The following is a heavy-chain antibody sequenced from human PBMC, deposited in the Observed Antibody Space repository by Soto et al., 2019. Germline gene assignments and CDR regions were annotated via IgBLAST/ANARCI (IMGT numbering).Heavy chain of an antibody. CDR2: IYYSGST. J-gene: IGHJ5*02. CDR1: GDSISSYY. V-gene: IGHV4-59*01. D-gene: IGHD5-12*01. Sequence: SETLSLTCTVSGDSISSYYWSWIRQPPGKGLEWIGYIYYSGSTNYNPSLKSRVTISVDTSKNQFSLKLSSATAADTAVYYCARGVATIGPWGQGTLVTVSS. CDR3: ARGVATIGP.